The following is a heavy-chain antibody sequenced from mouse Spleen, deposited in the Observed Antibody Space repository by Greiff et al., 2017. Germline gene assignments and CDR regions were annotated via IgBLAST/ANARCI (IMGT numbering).Heavy chain of an antibody. CDR3: ARGGDYFAY. D-gene: IGHD2-13*01. J-gene: IGHJ3*01. CDR1: GYTFTSYW. CDR2: IDPSDSYT. Sequence: QVQLQQPGAELVMPGASVKLSCKASGYTFTSYWMHWVKQRPGQGLEWIGEIDPSDSYTNYNQKFKGKATLTVDKSSSTAYMQLSSLTSEDSAVYYCARGGDYFAYWGQGTLVTVSA. V-gene: IGHV1-69*01.